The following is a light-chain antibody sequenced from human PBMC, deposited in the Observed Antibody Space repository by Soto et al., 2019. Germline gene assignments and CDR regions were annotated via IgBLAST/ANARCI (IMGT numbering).Light chain of an antibody. CDR2: AAS. J-gene: IGKJ2*01. V-gene: IGKV1-39*01. CDR3: QQTYSTPYT. Sequence: DIQMTQSPSSLSTSVGDRVTITCRASQRISYYLNWYQQKPGKAPKLLIYAASSLQSGVPSRFSGSGSGTDFTLTISTLQAEDSATYYFQQTYSTPYTFGQGTKLEIK. CDR1: QRISYY.